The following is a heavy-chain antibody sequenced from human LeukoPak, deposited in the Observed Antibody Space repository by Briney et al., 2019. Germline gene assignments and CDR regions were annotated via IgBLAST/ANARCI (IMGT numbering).Heavy chain of an antibody. V-gene: IGHV4-31*02. Sequence: XXXRQXXXXGLEWIGYIYYNGSTFYNPSLKSRVTISLDTSKNQFSLKLRSVTAADTAVFYCARCPGIFDIWGQGTMVTVSS. CDR2: IYYNGST. D-gene: IGHD6-13*01. CDR3: ARCPGIFDI. J-gene: IGHJ3*02.